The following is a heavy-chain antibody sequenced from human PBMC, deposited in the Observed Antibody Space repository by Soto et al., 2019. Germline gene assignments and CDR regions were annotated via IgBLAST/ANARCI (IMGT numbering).Heavy chain of an antibody. J-gene: IGHJ5*01. D-gene: IGHD3-22*01. CDR3: ARGGYYDTSGQRPLDS. Sequence: PSETLSLTCTVSGGSISSYFWSWIRQPPGKGLGWIGYIHYSGNTNYDPSLKSRVTISLDTSKNHFSLRLNSVTAADTAVYYCARGGYYDTSGQRPLDSWGQGTLVTVSS. CDR1: GGSISSYF. V-gene: IGHV4-59*01. CDR2: IHYSGNT.